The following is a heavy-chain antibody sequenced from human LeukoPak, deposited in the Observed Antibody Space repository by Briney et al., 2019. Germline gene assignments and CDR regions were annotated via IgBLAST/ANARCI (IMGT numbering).Heavy chain of an antibody. V-gene: IGHV4-34*01. CDR2: INHIGST. CDR1: GGSFSGFY. CDR3: ARFSYDFWSGRAFDY. J-gene: IGHJ4*02. D-gene: IGHD3-3*01. Sequence: SETLSLTCAASGGSFSGFYWSWIRQPPGKGLEWIGNINHIGSTNYNPPLKSRVTISVDKSKNQFSLKLSSVTAADTAVYYCARFSYDFWSGRAFDYWGQGTLVTVSS.